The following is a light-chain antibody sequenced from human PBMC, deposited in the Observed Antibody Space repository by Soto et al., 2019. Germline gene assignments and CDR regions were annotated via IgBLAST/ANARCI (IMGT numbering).Light chain of an antibody. V-gene: IGKV3-11*01. CDR2: DVS. CDR3: QQRSEWPLCT. CDR1: QSVSSY. J-gene: IGKJ2*02. Sequence: EVILTQSPGTLSLSPGDRATLSCRASQSVSSYLAWYQQKPGQAPRLLIYDVSNRATGIPARFSGSGSGTDFTLTISSLEPEDSEVYFCQQRSEWPLCTFGQGTKVDIK.